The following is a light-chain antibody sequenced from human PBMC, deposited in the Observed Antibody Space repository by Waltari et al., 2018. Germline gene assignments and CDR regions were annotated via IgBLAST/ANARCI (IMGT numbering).Light chain of an antibody. V-gene: IGLV2-14*01. CDR3: NSYTGSSSWV. J-gene: IGLJ3*02. Sequence: QSALTQPASVSGSPGQSITISCTGPSSDVGFYNYVSWYQQHPGKAPKLIIYDVSERPSGVSDRCSGSKSGKTASLTSSGLQAEDEADYYCNSYTGSSSWVFGGGTKLAVL. CDR1: SSDVGFYNY. CDR2: DVS.